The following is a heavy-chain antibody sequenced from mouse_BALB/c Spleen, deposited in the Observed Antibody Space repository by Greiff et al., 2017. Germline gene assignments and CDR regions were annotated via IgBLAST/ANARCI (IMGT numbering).Heavy chain of an antibody. CDR3: ASLTGTLYYYAMDY. CDR2: ISSGGGST. J-gene: IGHJ4*01. D-gene: IGHD4-1*01. Sequence: EVKLVESGGGLVKPGGSLKLSCAASGFAFSSYDMSWVRQTPEKRLEWVAYISSGGGSTYYPDTVKGRFTISRDNAKNTLYLQMSSLKSEDTAMYYCASLTGTLYYYAMDYWGQGTSVTVSS. V-gene: IGHV5-12-1*01. CDR1: GFAFSSYD.